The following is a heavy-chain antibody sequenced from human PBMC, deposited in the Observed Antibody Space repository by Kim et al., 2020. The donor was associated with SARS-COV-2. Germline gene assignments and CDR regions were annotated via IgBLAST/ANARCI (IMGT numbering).Heavy chain of an antibody. CDR3: ARRSWDSGSLPTPLGY. Sequence: GESLKISCRASGYTFTTYWISWVRQRPGKGLEWMGRIDPSDSFINYSPSFEGHVSLSVDKSNNTAYLQWNTLKTSDTAIYFCARRSWDSGSLPTPLGYWGQGTLVTVSS. D-gene: IGHD1-26*01. V-gene: IGHV5-10-1*01. CDR1: GYTFTTYW. J-gene: IGHJ4*02. CDR2: IDPSDSFI.